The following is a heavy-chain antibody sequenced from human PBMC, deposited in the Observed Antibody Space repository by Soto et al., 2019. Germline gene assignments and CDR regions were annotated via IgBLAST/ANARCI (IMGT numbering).Heavy chain of an antibody. D-gene: IGHD2-2*01. CDR1: GFTFSSYR. CDR3: ARDGTSCYDY. CDR2: INDDGITT. V-gene: IGHV3-74*01. J-gene: IGHJ4*02. Sequence: EVQLVESGGGLAQPGGSLRLSCAASGFTFSSYRMHWVRQAPGKGLVWVSRINDDGITTSDADSVKGRFTISRDNAKNTLYLQMNSLRAEETAVYYCARDGTSCYDYWGQGTLVIVSS.